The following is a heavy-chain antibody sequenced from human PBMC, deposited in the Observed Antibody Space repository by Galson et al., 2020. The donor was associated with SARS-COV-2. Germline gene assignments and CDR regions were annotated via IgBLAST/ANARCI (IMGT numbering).Heavy chain of an antibody. CDR1: GGSISGYY. CDR3: ARGTLGYFYYGMDV. V-gene: IGHV4-59*01. CDR2: IHYSGST. J-gene: IGHJ6*02. Sequence: ETSETLSLTCTVSGGSISGYYWTWIRQPPRKGLEWIGYIHYSGSTSYNPSLMSRVTISVDTSKNQFSLKLTSVTAADTAVYYCARGTLGYFYYGMDVWGQGTTVSVSS.